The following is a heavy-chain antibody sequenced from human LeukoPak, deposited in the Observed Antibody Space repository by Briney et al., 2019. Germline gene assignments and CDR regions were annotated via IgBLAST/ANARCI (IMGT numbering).Heavy chain of an antibody. V-gene: IGHV1-69*05. CDR2: IIPIFGTA. D-gene: IGHD3-10*01. CDR1: GGTFSSYA. CDR3: ARDSGNYYGSGSYTLDY. Sequence: GASVKVSCKASGGTFSSYAISWVRQAPGQGLEWMGGIIPIFGTANYAQKFQGRVTITTDESTSTAYMELSSLRSEDTAVYYCARDSGNYYGSGSYTLDYWGQGTLVTVSS. J-gene: IGHJ4*02.